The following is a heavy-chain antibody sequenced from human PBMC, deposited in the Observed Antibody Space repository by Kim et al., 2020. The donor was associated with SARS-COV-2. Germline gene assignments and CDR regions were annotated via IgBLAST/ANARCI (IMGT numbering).Heavy chain of an antibody. CDR2: IYYSGST. J-gene: IGHJ4*02. CDR1: GGSISSSSYY. Sequence: SETLSLTCTVSGGSISSSSYYWGWIRQPPGKGLEWIGSIYYSGSTYYNPSLKSRVTISVDTSKNQFSLKLSSVTAADTAVYFCASHYDILTGYPGGHDYWGQGTQVTVSS. CDR3: ASHYDILTGYPGGHDY. D-gene: IGHD3-9*01. V-gene: IGHV4-39*01.